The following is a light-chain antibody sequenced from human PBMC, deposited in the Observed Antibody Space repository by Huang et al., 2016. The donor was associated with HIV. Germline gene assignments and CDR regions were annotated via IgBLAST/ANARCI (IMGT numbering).Light chain of an antibody. CDR2: AAS. V-gene: IGKV1-27*01. CDR3: QKYNSAPRT. CDR1: QGIANH. J-gene: IGKJ3*01. Sequence: DIQMTQSSSSLSASVGDRVTISCRASQGIANHLAWYQQRPGKAPKLLIYAASALQSGVPSRFSGSGSGTEFTLTISSLQPEDVATYFCQKYNSAPRTFGPGTKVEIK.